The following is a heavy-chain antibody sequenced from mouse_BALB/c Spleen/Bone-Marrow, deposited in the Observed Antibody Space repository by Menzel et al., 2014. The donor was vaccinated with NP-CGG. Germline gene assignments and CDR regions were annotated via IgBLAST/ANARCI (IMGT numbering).Heavy chain of an antibody. V-gene: IGHV3-2*02. CDR2: MSSSGST. J-gene: IGHJ2*01. CDR1: GYSITSDYA. CDR3: ARDYYGSSYFDY. D-gene: IGHD1-1*01. Sequence: EVKLVESGPGPVKPSQSLSLTCTVTGYSITSDYAWNWIRQFPGNKLEWMGYMSSSGSTSYRPSLKSRISITRDTSKNQFFLQLNSVTAEDTGTYYCARDYYGSSYFDYWGQGTTLTVSS.